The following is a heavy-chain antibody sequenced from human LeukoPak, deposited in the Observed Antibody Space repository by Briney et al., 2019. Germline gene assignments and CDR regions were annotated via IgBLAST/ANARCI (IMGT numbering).Heavy chain of an antibody. CDR2: ISSGSSYT. J-gene: IGHJ4*02. Sequence: PGGSLRLSCAASGCTFSDYYMSWIRDAPGKGLECISYISSGSSYTNYADSVKGRFTISRDNAKNSLYLQMNSLRTEDTAMYYCARDFNYGDFDYWGQGTLVTVSS. CDR3: ARDFNYGDFDY. D-gene: IGHD4-17*01. V-gene: IGHV3-11*05. CDR1: GCTFSDYY.